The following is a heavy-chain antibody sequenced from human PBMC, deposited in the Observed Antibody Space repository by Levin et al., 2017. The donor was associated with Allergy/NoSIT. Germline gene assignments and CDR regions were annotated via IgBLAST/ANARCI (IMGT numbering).Heavy chain of an antibody. CDR1: GFTFSSYG. D-gene: IGHD5-12*01. CDR3: ARVLRFYYYYYMDV. Sequence: GESLKISCAASGFTFSSYGMHWVRHAPGKGLEWVAVIWDDGYKKYYADSVKGRFTISRDNSKNTLYLQMNSLRAEDTAVYYCARVLRFYYYYYMDVWGKGTTVTVSS. CDR2: IWDDGYKK. J-gene: IGHJ6*03. V-gene: IGHV3-33*01.